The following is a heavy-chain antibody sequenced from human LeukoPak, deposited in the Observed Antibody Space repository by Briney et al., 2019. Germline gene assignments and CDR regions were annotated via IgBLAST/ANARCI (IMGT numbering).Heavy chain of an antibody. V-gene: IGHV4-61*02. CDR2: IYTSGST. J-gene: IGHJ5*02. CDR3: ARGLPSTVTTPFDP. Sequence: TLSLTCTVSGGSISSGSYYWSWIRQPAGKGLEWIGRIYTSGSTNYNPSLKSRVTISVDTSKNQFSLKLSSVTAADTAVYYCARGLPSTVTTPFDPWGQGTLVTVSS. D-gene: IGHD4-17*01. CDR1: GGSISSGSYY.